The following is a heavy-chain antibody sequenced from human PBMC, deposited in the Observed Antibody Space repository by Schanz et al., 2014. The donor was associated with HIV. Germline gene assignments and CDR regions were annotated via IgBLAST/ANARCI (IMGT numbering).Heavy chain of an antibody. CDR3: ARATTDPFQPTYYFDS. J-gene: IGHJ4*02. V-gene: IGHV4-34*01. CDR2: INHNGDT. D-gene: IGHD1-1*01. Sequence: QVQLQQWGAGLLKPSETLSLTCAVYGSFGGTWWNWIRQTPGKGLEYIGDINHNGDTRYNPSLKSRATIPLASPKRQFSLMLKSVTAADTAVYFCARATTDPFQPTYYFDSWGQGTLVTVSS. CDR1: GSFGGTW.